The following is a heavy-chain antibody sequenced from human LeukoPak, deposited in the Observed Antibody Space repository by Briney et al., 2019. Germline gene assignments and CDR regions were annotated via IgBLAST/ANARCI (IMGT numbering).Heavy chain of an antibody. CDR3: ARPATEYYSSAGYHWDS. V-gene: IGHV3-21*01. J-gene: IGHJ4*02. D-gene: IGHD2-2*01. Sequence: GGSLRLSCAASGFTFSTHSMYWVRQAPGKGLELVSSIRASINFIHYAESVRGRFNSSRDNAKNSLYLQMNSLGAQDKAVYDCARPATEYYSSAGYHWDSWGQGTLVTVSS. CDR2: IRASINFI. CDR1: GFTFSTHS.